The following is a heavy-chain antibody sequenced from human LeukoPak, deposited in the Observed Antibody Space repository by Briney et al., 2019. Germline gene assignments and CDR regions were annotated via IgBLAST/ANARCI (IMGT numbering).Heavy chain of an antibody. D-gene: IGHD6-19*01. J-gene: IGHJ6*03. V-gene: IGHV4-34*01. CDR1: GDSFSGFY. CDR3: VRGNVKHYHSVADEYYYYMDV. CDR2: ISYSGTP. Sequence: PSETLSLTCAVYGDSFSGFYWTWVRQAPGKGLEWIGEISYSGTPRYNPSLNSRITVTLDTSKKRISLNLSPVTAADTAVYYCVRGNVKHYHSVADEYYYYMDVWGKGTAVIVSS.